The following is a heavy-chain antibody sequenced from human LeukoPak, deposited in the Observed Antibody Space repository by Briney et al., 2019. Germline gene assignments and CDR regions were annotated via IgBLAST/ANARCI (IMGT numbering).Heavy chain of an antibody. CDR2: IYYSGST. D-gene: IGHD3-22*01. Sequence: SETLSLTCTVSGGSISSSSYYWGWIRQPPGTGLEWIGSIYYSGSTYYNPSLKSRVTISVDTSKNQFSLKLSSVTAADTAVYYCARRNYDSSGYASFDHWGQGTLVTVSS. CDR1: GGSISSSSYY. CDR3: ARRNYDSSGYASFDH. V-gene: IGHV4-39*01. J-gene: IGHJ4*02.